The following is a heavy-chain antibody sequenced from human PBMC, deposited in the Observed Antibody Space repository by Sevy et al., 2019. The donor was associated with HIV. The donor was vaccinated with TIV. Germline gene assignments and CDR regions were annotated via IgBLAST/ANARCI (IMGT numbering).Heavy chain of an antibody. CDR1: GYTSSSYG. CDR3: ARGAGIYNDISGSDLRYYGMDG. Sequence: ASVKVSCKASGYTSSSYGISWVRQAPGQGLEWMGWISVHNGNTNYALKLQGRVTLTTDTSTSTAYMELRSLRSDDTAMDYFARGAGIYNDISGSDLRYYGMDGWGQGTTVTVSS. V-gene: IGHV1-18*01. J-gene: IGHJ6*02. D-gene: IGHD3-22*01. CDR2: ISVHNGNT.